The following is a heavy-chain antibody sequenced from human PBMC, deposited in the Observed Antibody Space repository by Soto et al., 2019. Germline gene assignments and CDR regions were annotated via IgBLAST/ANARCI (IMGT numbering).Heavy chain of an antibody. CDR3: AKDVGGAIVD. Sequence: QVQLVESGGGVVQPGRSLRLSCAASGFTFSSYGMHWVRQAPGKGLEWVAVISYDGSNKYYADSVKGRFTISRDNSKNTLYLQMNSLRAEDTAVYYCAKDVGGAIVDWGQGTMVTVSS. V-gene: IGHV3-30*18. J-gene: IGHJ3*01. CDR2: ISYDGSNK. D-gene: IGHD3-16*01. CDR1: GFTFSSYG.